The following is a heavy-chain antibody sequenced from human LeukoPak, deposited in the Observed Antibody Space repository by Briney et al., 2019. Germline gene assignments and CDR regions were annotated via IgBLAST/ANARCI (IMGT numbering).Heavy chain of an antibody. J-gene: IGHJ5*02. Sequence: GESLKISCKASGYDFTNYWIGWVRQMPGKGLEWMAIIYPANSDTRYSASFQGQVTISADKSITTAYLQWSSLTASDTAMYYCARERESGSSWFDPWGRGTLVTVSS. CDR1: GYDFTNYW. D-gene: IGHD3-10*01. CDR2: IYPANSDT. CDR3: ARERESGSSWFDP. V-gene: IGHV5-51*01.